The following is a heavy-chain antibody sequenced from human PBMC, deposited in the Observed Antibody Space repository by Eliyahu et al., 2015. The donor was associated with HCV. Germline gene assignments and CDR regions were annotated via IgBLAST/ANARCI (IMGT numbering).Heavy chain of an antibody. CDR3: ARGPSTGDDILTGEAYDWYFDL. Sequence: QVQLVESGGGVVQPGRSLRLSCAASGFTFSSYAXHWVRQAPGKGLEWVAVISYDGSNKYYADSVKGRFTISRDNSKNTLYLQMNSLRAEDTAVYYCARGPSTGDDILTGEAYDWYFDLWGRGTLVTVSS. CDR2: ISYDGSNK. V-gene: IGHV3-30-3*01. CDR1: GFTFSSYA. J-gene: IGHJ2*01. D-gene: IGHD3-9*01.